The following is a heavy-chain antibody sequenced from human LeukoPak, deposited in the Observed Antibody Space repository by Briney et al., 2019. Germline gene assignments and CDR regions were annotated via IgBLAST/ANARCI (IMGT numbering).Heavy chain of an antibody. Sequence: PSETLSLTCTVSGGSISRYYWSWIRQPPGKGLEWIGYIYYSGSTNSKPSLKGRVTISVDASKNQFSLKLRSVTAADTAVYYCARVWSGYDVFDIWGQGTMVTVSS. J-gene: IGHJ3*02. CDR3: ARVWSGYDVFDI. V-gene: IGHV4-59*01. CDR2: IYYSGST. CDR1: GGSISRYY. D-gene: IGHD3-3*01.